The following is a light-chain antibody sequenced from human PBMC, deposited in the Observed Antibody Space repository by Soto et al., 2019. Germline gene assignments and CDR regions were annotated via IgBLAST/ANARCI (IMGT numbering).Light chain of an antibody. V-gene: IGLV1-47*01. J-gene: IGLJ2*01. CDR1: SSNIGSNY. Sequence: QSVLTQPPSASGTPGQRVTISCSGSSSNIGSNYVYWYQQLPGTALKLLIYRNNQRPSGVPDRFSGSKSGTSASLAISGLRSEDEADYYCAAWDDSLSALFGGGTKLTVL. CDR3: AAWDDSLSAL. CDR2: RNN.